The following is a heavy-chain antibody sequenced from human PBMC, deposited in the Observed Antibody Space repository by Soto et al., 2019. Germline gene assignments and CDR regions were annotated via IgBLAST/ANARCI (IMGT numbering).Heavy chain of an antibody. CDR3: ARVMAYGQWPAAFDY. Sequence: EVQLVESGGGLVQPGGSLRLSCAASGFTVSSNYMSWVRQAPGKGLEWVSVIYSGGSTYYADSVKGRFTISRDNSKNTLYLQMNSLRAEDTAVYYCARVMAYGQWPAAFDYWGQGTLVTVSS. D-gene: IGHD6-19*01. V-gene: IGHV3-66*01. CDR2: IYSGGST. CDR1: GFTVSSNY. J-gene: IGHJ4*02.